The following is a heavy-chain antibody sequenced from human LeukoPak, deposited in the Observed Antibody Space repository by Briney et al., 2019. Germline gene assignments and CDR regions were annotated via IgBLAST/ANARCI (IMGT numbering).Heavy chain of an antibody. Sequence: PSETLSLTCAVSGGSISSDGYSWSWIRQPPGKGLEWIGYIYHSGSTYYNPSLKSRVTISVDRSKNQFSLKLSSVTAADTAVYYCARGAPEYSSSWDFDYWGQGTLVTVSS. CDR2: IYHSGST. J-gene: IGHJ4*02. V-gene: IGHV4-30-2*01. CDR1: GGSISSDGYS. D-gene: IGHD6-13*01. CDR3: ARGAPEYSSSWDFDY.